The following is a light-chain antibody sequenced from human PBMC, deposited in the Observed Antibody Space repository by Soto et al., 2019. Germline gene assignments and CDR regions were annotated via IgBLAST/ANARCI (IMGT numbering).Light chain of an antibody. CDR3: MQAIQTPRT. CDR2: LGS. CDR1: QSLLHSNGYNY. Sequence: DIVMTQYPLSLPVTPGEPASISCTSSQSLLHSNGYNYLDWYLQKPGQSPQLLIYLGSNRASGVPDRFSGSGSGTDFTLKISRVEAEDVGVYYCMQAIQTPRTFGQGTKVEIK. J-gene: IGKJ1*01. V-gene: IGKV2-28*01.